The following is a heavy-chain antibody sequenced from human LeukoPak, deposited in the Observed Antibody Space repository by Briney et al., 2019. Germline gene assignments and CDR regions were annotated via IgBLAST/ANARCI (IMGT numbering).Heavy chain of an antibody. D-gene: IGHD2-21*02. V-gene: IGHV3-23*01. Sequence: GGSLRLSCAASGFTFSSYAMSWVRQAPGKGLEWVSAISGSGGSTYYADSVKGRFTISRDNSKNTLYLQMNSLRAEDTAVYYCAKALGYCGGDCYSEIGDYYGMDVWGQGTTVTVSS. CDR3: AKALGYCGGDCYSEIGDYYGMDV. CDR2: ISGSGGST. CDR1: GFTFSSYA. J-gene: IGHJ6*02.